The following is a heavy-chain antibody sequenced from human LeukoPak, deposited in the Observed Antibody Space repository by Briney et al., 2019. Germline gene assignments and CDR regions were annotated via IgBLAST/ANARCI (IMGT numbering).Heavy chain of an antibody. CDR1: GGSISGSSNY. CDR2: IYDSGST. Sequence: PSQTLSLTCTVSGGSISGSSNYWGWIRQSPGKGMEWIGSIYDSGSTYYNPSLKGRVIISVDTPKIQSSLKLSSVSAADTAVYYCARHLDPREGDNYGYFDLWGRGTLVTVSS. CDR3: ARHLDPREGDNYGYFDL. D-gene: IGHD5-24*01. V-gene: IGHV4-39*01. J-gene: IGHJ2*01.